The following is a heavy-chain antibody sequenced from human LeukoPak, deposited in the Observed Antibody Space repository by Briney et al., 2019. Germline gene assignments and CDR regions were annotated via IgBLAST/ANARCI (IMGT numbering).Heavy chain of an antibody. CDR2: IYIGDST. V-gene: IGHV3-66*01. CDR3: ARDTVITPRKKYYYGMGV. CDR1: GFTVSSNY. D-gene: IGHD1-14*01. J-gene: IGHJ6*02. Sequence: GGSLRLSCAASGFTVSSNYRSWVRQAPGKGLEWVSVIYIGDSTYYAPSVKGGFTISRDNSKNTLYLHMNSLRAEDTAVYYCARDTVITPRKKYYYGMGVWGQETTVTVSS.